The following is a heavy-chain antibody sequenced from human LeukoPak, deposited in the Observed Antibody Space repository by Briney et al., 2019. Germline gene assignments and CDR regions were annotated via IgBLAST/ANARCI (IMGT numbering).Heavy chain of an antibody. Sequence: PSETLSLTCAVSGGSISSSNWWSWVRQPPGKGLEWIGEIYHSGSTNYNPSLKSRVTISVDKSKNQFSLKLSSVTAADTAVYYCATGTYYYDSSGYCPFDYWGQGTLVTVSS. J-gene: IGHJ4*02. D-gene: IGHD3-22*01. CDR1: GGSISSSNW. CDR2: IYHSGST. CDR3: ATGTYYYDSSGYCPFDY. V-gene: IGHV4-4*02.